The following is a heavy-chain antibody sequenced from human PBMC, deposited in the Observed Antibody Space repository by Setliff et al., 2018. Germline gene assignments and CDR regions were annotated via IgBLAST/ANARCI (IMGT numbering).Heavy chain of an antibody. CDR1: GFTFSSYW. J-gene: IGHJ3*02. CDR3: ARDWPWMVTIFDAFDI. D-gene: IGHD5-18*01. V-gene: IGHV3-7*01. Sequence: PGGSLRLSCAASGFTFSSYWMSWVRQAPGKGLEWVANIKQDGSEKYYVDSVKGRFTISRDNAKNSLYLQMNSLRAEDTAVYYCARDWPWMVTIFDAFDIWGQGTMVTVSS. CDR2: IKQDGSEK.